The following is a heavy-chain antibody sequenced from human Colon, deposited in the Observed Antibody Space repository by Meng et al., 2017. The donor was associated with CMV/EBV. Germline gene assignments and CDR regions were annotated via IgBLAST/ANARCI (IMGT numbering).Heavy chain of an antibody. Sequence: GESLKISCEVSGFNFRSSAMSWVRQAPGKGLEWVSSISGAGTATFYADSVKGRFTISRDTPKNTLFLQLNSLRAEDTAVYYCATAPKILWIGMRGGYFDHWGQGALVTVSS. D-gene: IGHD2-21*01. J-gene: IGHJ4*02. V-gene: IGHV3-23*01. CDR3: ATAPKILWIGMRGGYFDH. CDR2: ISGAGTAT. CDR1: GFNFRSSA.